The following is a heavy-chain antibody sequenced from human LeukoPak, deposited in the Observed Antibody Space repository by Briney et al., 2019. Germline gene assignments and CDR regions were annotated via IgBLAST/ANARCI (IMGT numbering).Heavy chain of an antibody. D-gene: IGHD6-19*01. J-gene: IGHJ5*02. CDR2: INPYSGGR. Sequence: ASVKVSCKASGYTFTGYYMHWVRQAPGQGLEWMGWINPYSGGRNNAQKFQGRVTMTRDTSISTAYMELSRLRSDDTAVYYCARGSMRIGQWLVRPGEWFDPWGQGTLVTVSS. CDR1: GYTFTGYY. V-gene: IGHV1-2*02. CDR3: ARGSMRIGQWLVRPGEWFDP.